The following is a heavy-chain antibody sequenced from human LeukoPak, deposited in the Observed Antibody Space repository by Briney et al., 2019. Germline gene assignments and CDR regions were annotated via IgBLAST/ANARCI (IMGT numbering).Heavy chain of an antibody. CDR1: GFTFTTHW. Sequence: GESLKISCKTSGFTFTTHWIAWVRQMPGEGLELMGIIYPGDSDTNCSESVQGRVTISADKSTSTAYLQWSSLQASDPAMYYCARYYFWTGSYFFDYWGQRTLPTVSS. J-gene: IGHJ4*02. CDR3: ARYYFWTGSYFFDY. CDR2: IYPGDSDT. D-gene: IGHD3/OR15-3a*01. V-gene: IGHV5-51*01.